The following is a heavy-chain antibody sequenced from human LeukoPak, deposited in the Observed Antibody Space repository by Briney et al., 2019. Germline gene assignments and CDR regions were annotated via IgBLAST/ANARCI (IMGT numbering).Heavy chain of an antibody. J-gene: IGHJ4*02. CDR1: GFSFSNAW. V-gene: IGHV3-15*01. D-gene: IGHD6-13*01. CDR2: IKSKTAYGAT. Sequence: GGSLTLSCAASGFSFSNAWLSWVRQAPATALEWLGRIKSKTAYGATDYAPPVKGRFTISSDNSRNTLYPQMNSLKSENTAVYYCASHSSSWFTAYWGQGTMVTVSS. CDR3: ASHSSSWFTAY.